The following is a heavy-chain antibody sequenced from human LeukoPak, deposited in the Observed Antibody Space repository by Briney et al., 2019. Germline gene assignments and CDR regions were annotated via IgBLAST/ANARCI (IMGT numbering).Heavy chain of an antibody. CDR3: ASMYAGGYSYGYEFDY. CDR1: GGSISSYY. J-gene: IGHJ4*02. V-gene: IGHV4-4*07. CDR2: IYTSGST. Sequence: SETLSLTCTVSGGSISSYYWSRIRQPAGKGLEWIGRIYTSGSTNYNPSLKSRVTMSVDTSKNQFSLKLSSVTAADTAVYYCASMYAGGYSYGYEFDYWGQGTLVTVSS. D-gene: IGHD5-18*01.